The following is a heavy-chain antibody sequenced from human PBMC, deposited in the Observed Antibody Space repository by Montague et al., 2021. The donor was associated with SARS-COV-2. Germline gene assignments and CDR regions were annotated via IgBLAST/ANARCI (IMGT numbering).Heavy chain of an antibody. CDR1: GDSVSSNSAA. Sequence: CAISGDSVSSNSAAWNWIRQSPSRGLEWLGRTYYRSKWYNDYAVSAKSRITINPDTSKNQFSLQLNSVTPEGTAVYYCARDDPYCTNGVCYTGNWFDPWGQGTLVTVSS. V-gene: IGHV6-1*01. D-gene: IGHD2-8*01. CDR3: ARDDPYCTNGVCYTGNWFDP. J-gene: IGHJ5*02. CDR2: TYYRSKWYN.